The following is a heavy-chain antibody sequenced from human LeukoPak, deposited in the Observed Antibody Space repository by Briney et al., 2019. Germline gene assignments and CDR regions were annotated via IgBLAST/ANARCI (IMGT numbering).Heavy chain of an antibody. CDR1: GFTFSNYA. CDR3: AKPGQISVAGYFDY. V-gene: IGHV3-23*01. CDR2: ISGSGVSP. J-gene: IGHJ4*02. Sequence: PGGSLRLSCAASGFTFSNYAMSWVRQAPGKGLEWVSAISGSGVSPYYADSVKGRFTISRDNSKNTVYLQMNSLRAEDTALYYCAKPGQISVAGYFDYWGQGTLVTVSS. D-gene: IGHD6-19*01.